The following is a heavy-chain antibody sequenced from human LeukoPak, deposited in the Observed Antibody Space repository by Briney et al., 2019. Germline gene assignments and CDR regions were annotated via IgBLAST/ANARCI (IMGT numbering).Heavy chain of an antibody. CDR1: GGTFSSYA. J-gene: IGHJ4*02. D-gene: IGHD4-17*01. V-gene: IGHV1-69*05. CDR3: ARDLGSPMPPWVSSYGDYFFNHY. Sequence: GASVKVSCKASGGTFSSYAISWVRQAPGQGLEWMGRIIPIFGTANYAQKFQGRVTITTDESTSTAYMELSSLRSEDTAVYYCARDLGSPMPPWVSSYGDYFFNHYWGQGTLVTVSS. CDR2: IIPIFGTA.